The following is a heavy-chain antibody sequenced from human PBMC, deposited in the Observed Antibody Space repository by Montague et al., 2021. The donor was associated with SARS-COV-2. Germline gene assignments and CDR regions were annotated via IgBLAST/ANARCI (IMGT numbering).Heavy chain of an antibody. J-gene: IGHJ6*02. V-gene: IGHV4-34*01. D-gene: IGHD2-21*02. CDR1: GGSFSGYY. CDR2: INHNGST. Sequence: SETLSLTCAVYGGSFSGYYWSWIRQPPGKGLEWIGEINHNGSTXXXPSXXXRVTISVDTSKNQFSLKLSSVTAADTAVYYCARGSWHIVVVTAIRDGYYGMDVWGQGTTVTVPS. CDR3: ARGSWHIVVVTAIRDGYYGMDV.